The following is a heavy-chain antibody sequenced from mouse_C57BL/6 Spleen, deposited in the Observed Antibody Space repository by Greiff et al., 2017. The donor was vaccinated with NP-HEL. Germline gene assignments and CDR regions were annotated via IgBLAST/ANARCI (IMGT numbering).Heavy chain of an antibody. V-gene: IGHV1-26*01. CDR3: APYYSNPWFAY. D-gene: IGHD2-5*01. CDR1: GYTFTDYY. Sequence: EVQLQQSGPELVKPGASVKISCKASGYTFTDYYMNWVKQSHGKSLEWIGDINPNNGGTSYNQKFKGKATLTVDKSSSTAYMELRSLTSEDSAVYYCAPYYSNPWFAYWGQGTLVTVSA. CDR2: INPNNGGT. J-gene: IGHJ3*01.